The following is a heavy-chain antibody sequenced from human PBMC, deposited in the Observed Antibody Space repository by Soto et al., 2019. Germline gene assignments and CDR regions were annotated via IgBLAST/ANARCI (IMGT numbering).Heavy chain of an antibody. CDR1: GFTFSSYD. J-gene: IGHJ6*02. V-gene: IGHV3-13*04. CDR2: IGTAGDT. CDR3: ARGKQWLVIYYGMDV. D-gene: IGHD6-19*01. Sequence: EVQLVESGGGLVQPGGSLRLSCAASGFTFSSYDMHWVRQATGNGLEWVSAIGTAGDTYYPGSVKGRFTISRENAKNSLYLQMNSLRAGDTAVYFCARGKQWLVIYYGMDVWGQGTTVTVSS.